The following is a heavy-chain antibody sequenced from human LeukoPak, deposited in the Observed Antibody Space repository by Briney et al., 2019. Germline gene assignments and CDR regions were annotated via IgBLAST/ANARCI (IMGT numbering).Heavy chain of an antibody. Sequence: GGSLRLSCAASGFTFSSYALTWVRQAPGKGLEWVAVISYDGSNKYYADSVKGRFTISRDNSKNTLYLQMNSLRAEDTAVYYCAKDLLGAFDYWGQGTLVTVSS. V-gene: IGHV3-30*18. CDR1: GFTFSSYA. CDR3: AKDLLGAFDY. J-gene: IGHJ4*02. CDR2: ISYDGSNK.